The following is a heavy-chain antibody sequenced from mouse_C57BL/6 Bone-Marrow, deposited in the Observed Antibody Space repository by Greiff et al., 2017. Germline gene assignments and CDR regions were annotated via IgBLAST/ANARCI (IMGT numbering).Heavy chain of an antibody. J-gene: IGHJ3*01. CDR1: GYTFTEYT. CDR2: VYPGGGSI. D-gene: IGHD1-1*01. V-gene: IGHV1-62-2*01. CDR3: ARHEDYGSSLFAY. Sequence: VQLQESGAELVKPGASVKLSCKASGYTFTEYTIHWAKQRSGQGLEWIGWVYPGGGSIKYNEKFKDKATLTADKSSSTAYMELSSLTSEDSAVYFCARHEDYGSSLFAYWGQGTLVTVSA.